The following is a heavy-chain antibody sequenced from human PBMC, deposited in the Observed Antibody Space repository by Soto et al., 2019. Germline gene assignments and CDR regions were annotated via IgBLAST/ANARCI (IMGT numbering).Heavy chain of an antibody. V-gene: IGHV3-23*01. CDR1: GFTFSSYA. D-gene: IGHD3-10*01. J-gene: IGHJ4*02. CDR3: ANASDRGVDY. Sequence: EVQLLESGGGLVQPGGSLRLSCAASGFTFSSYAMSWVRQAPGKGLEWVSAISGSGGSTYYADSVKGRFTISRDNSKSTLYLQMNVLRAEDTAVYYCANASDRGVDYWGQGTLVSVSS. CDR2: ISGSGGST.